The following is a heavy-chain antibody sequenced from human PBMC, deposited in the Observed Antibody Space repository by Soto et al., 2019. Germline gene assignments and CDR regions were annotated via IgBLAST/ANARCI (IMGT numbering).Heavy chain of an antibody. D-gene: IGHD3-22*01. Sequence: PSETLSLTCSVSGGSTSSYFWSWIRQPPGKGLEWIGYIYDSGSTNYNPSLKSRVTISGDTAKNQFSLKLSSVTAADTAVYYCARAGTYYYDSSGYYRFDYWGQGTLVTVSS. V-gene: IGHV4-59*01. CDR1: GGSTSSYF. CDR3: ARAGTYYYDSSGYYRFDY. CDR2: IYDSGST. J-gene: IGHJ4*02.